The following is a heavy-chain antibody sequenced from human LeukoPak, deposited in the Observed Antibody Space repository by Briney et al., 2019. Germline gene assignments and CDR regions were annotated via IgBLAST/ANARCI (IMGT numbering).Heavy chain of an antibody. CDR1: GFTFSDTW. Sequence: PGGSLRLSCAASGFTFSDTWMSWVRQAPGKGLEWVGRIKSKTDGGTTDYAAPVKGRFTISRDDSKNTLYLQMNSLTTEDTAVYYCTTPVRGAIVTGPYWGQGTLVTVSS. CDR2: IKSKTDGGTT. V-gene: IGHV3-15*01. D-gene: IGHD3-10*01. CDR3: TTPVRGAIVTGPY. J-gene: IGHJ4*02.